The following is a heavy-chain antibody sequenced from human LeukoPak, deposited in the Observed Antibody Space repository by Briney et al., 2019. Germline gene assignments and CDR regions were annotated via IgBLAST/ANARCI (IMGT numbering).Heavy chain of an antibody. V-gene: IGHV3-11*06. CDR2: ISSSSSYI. J-gene: IGHJ4*02. CDR1: GFTFSDYY. CDR3: ARGLGHSSSWGFFDY. Sequence: GGSLRLSCAASGFTFSDYYMSWIRQAPGKGLGWVSSISSSSSYIYYADSVKGRFTISRDNAKNSLYLQMNSLRAEDTAVYYCARGLGHSSSWGFFDYWGQGTLVTVSS. D-gene: IGHD6-13*01.